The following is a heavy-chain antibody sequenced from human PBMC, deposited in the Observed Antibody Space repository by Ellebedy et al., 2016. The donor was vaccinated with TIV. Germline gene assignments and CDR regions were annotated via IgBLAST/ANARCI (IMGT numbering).Heavy chain of an antibody. V-gene: IGHV3-11*04. J-gene: IGHJ3*02. Sequence: GESLKISXAASGFTFSDYYMSWIRQAPGKGLEWVSYISSSGSTIYYADSVKGRFTISRDNSKNTLYLQMNSLRAEDTAVYYCARGPYSSSWYNAFDIWGQGTMVTVSS. D-gene: IGHD6-13*01. CDR3: ARGPYSSSWYNAFDI. CDR2: ISSSGSTI. CDR1: GFTFSDYY.